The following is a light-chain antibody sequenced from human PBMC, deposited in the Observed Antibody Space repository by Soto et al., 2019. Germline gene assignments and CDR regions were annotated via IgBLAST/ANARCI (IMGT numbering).Light chain of an antibody. J-gene: IGLJ2*01. CDR2: EAS. CDR1: SSDVGSHNL. Sequence: QSALTQPASVSGSPGQSITISCTGTSSDVGSHNLVSWYQQHPGKAPKLMIYEASKRPSGVSSRFSGSKSGNTASLTISGLQAEHEADYYCCSYAGSSSVLFGGGTKLTVL. CDR3: CSYAGSSSVL. V-gene: IGLV2-23*01.